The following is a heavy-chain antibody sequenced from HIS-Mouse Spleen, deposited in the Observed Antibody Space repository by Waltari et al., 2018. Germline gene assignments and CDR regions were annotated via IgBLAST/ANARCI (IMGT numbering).Heavy chain of an antibody. D-gene: IGHD6-13*01. CDR1: GGSISSSSYY. Sequence: QLQLQESGPGLVKPSETLSLTCTVSGGSISSSSYYWGWIRQPPGKGLEGIGIIYYRGSTYHNPSLKRRVTISVDTSKNQFSLKLSSVTAADTAVYYCAREIPYSSSWYDWYFDLWGRGTLVTVSS. CDR2: IYYRGST. J-gene: IGHJ2*01. CDR3: AREIPYSSSWYDWYFDL. V-gene: IGHV4-39*07.